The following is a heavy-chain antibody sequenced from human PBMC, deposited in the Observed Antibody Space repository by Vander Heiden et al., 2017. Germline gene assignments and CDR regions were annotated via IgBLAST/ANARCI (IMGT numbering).Heavy chain of an antibody. Sequence: QVRLVESGGGVVQPGGSLRLSCAASGFTFKSYGMHWVRQAPGKGLEWVAVTNHEGGKRYYAESVEGRFTVSRDNSKNALYLERTRLRVEDTAVHYGARDRAGGGTGLGDQWGQGTPGTVSS. V-gene: IGHV3-33*01. CDR3: ARDRAGGGTGLGDQ. CDR2: TNHEGGKR. J-gene: IGHJ4*02. D-gene: IGHD2-15*01. CDR1: GFTFKSYG.